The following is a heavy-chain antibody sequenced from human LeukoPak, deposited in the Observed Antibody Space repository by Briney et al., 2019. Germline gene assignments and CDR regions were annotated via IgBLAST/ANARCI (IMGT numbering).Heavy chain of an antibody. CDR3: ARCGSSTGYYYYYMDV. J-gene: IGHJ6*03. V-gene: IGHV4-34*01. Sequence: PSHTLSLTSAVYGGSFSGYYWSSIRQPPGPGREWIGEINHSRSTNYNPSLKSRVTISVDTSKNQFSLKLSSVTAAYTAVYYCARCGSSTGYYYYYMDVWGKGTTVTISS. D-gene: IGHD6-13*01. CDR1: GGSFSGYY. CDR2: INHSRST.